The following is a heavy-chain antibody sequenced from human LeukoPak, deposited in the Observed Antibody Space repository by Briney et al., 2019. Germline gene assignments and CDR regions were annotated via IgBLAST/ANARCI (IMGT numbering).Heavy chain of an antibody. CDR1: GFIVSGDF. V-gene: IGHV3-53*01. D-gene: IGHD3-22*01. Sequence: GGSLRLSCAASGFIVSGDFMSWVRQAPGKGLEWVSVIYSDGSTYYADSVKGRFTISRDNSKNTLDLQMTGLRAEDTAVYYCARLPTFYYDSSGYHYDYWGQGTLVTVSS. J-gene: IGHJ4*02. CDR3: ARLPTFYYDSSGYHYDY. CDR2: IYSDGST.